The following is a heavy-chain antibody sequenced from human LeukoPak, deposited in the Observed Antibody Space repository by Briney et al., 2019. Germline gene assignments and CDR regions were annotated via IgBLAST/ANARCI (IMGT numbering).Heavy chain of an antibody. J-gene: IGHJ4*02. CDR2: IWYDGSTK. D-gene: IGHD6-19*01. Sequence: GGSLRLSCAASGFTFSSYGMQWVRQAPGKGLEWVAVIWYDGSTKYYADSVKGRFTISRDNSKNALFLQMNSLRAEDTAVYYCASLRRDSSGWYYFDYWGQGTLVTVSS. V-gene: IGHV3-33*08. CDR3: ASLRRDSSGWYYFDY. CDR1: GFTFSSYG.